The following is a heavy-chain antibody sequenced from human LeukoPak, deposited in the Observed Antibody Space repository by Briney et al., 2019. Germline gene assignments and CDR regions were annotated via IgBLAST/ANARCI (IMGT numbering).Heavy chain of an antibody. CDR1: GGSVSSNSAA. D-gene: IGHD5-12*01. Sequence: SQTLSLTCAISGGSVSSNSAAWNWIRQSPSRGLEWLGRTHYRSNWYNDYAVSVKSRITINPDTSKNQFSLQLNSVTPEDTAVYYCARGRYSGYDWGFDYFDYWGQGTLVTVSS. J-gene: IGHJ4*02. CDR3: ARGRYSGYDWGFDYFDY. V-gene: IGHV6-1*01. CDR2: THYRSNWYN.